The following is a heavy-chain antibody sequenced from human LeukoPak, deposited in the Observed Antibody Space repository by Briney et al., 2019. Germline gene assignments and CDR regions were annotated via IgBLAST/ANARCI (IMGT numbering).Heavy chain of an antibody. CDR1: AFSFSNYN. V-gene: IGHV3-21*01. D-gene: IGHD6-13*01. J-gene: IGHJ5*02. Sequence: GGSLRLSCAASAFSFSNYNMNWVRQAPGKGLEWVSSISSSSSYIYYADSVKGRFTISRDNAKNSLYLQMNSLRAEDTAVYYCARLIAAAGNWFDPWGQGTLVTVSS. CDR3: ARLIAAAGNWFDP. CDR2: ISSSSSYI.